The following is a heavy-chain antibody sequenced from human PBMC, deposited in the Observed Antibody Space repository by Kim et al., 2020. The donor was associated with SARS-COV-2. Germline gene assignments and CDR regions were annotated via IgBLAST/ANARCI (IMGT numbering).Heavy chain of an antibody. CDR3: ARDPTSYYDGNYYYGMDV. CDR1: GFTFSSYW. CDR2: IKQDGSEK. J-gene: IGHJ6*02. D-gene: IGHD3-22*01. V-gene: IGHV3-7*01. Sequence: GGSLRLSCAASGFTFSSYWMSWVRQAPGKGLEWVANIKQDGSEKYYVDSVKGRFTISRDNAKNSLYLQMNSLRAEDTAVYYCARDPTSYYDGNYYYGMDVWGQGTTVTVSS.